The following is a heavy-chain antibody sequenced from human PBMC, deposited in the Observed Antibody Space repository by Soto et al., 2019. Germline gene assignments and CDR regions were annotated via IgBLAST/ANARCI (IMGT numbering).Heavy chain of an antibody. CDR1: GYSFTSYW. CDR2: IYPGDSDT. D-gene: IGHD6-13*01. V-gene: IGHV5-51*01. CDR3: ARRAAAGIDY. J-gene: IGHJ4*02. Sequence: GESLKISCKGSGYSFTSYWIGWVRQMPGKGLEWMGIIYPGDSDTRYSPSFQGQVTISADKSISTAYLQWSSRTASAIAMYSGARRAAAGIDYWGQGTLVTVSS.